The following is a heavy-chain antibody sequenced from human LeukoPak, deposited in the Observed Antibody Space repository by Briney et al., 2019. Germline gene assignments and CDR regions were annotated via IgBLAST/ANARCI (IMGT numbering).Heavy chain of an antibody. Sequence: ASVRVSCKASGDTFIPYTFSWVRQAPGQGLEWIGRIIPSLDVANYAHKFQGRVTLSVDRDTATTYMEVTSLRSEDTAIYYCARDHCSPGTCLGGHWGQGTLVTVSS. CDR2: IIPSLDVA. V-gene: IGHV1-69*04. CDR1: GDTFIPYT. J-gene: IGHJ4*02. CDR3: ARDHCSPGTCLGGH. D-gene: IGHD2-15*01.